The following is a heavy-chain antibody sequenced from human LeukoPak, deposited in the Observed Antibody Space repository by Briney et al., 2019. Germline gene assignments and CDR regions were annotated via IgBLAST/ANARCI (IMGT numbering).Heavy chain of an antibody. CDR3: ARHHDYGDYGCFDY. J-gene: IGHJ4*02. Sequence: GESLKISCKGSGYSFTSYWIGWVRHMPGKGLEWMGIIYPGDSDTRYSPSFQGQVTISADKSIRTAYLQWSSLKASDTAIYYCARHHDYGDYGCFDYWGQGTLVTVSS. D-gene: IGHD4-17*01. CDR2: IYPGDSDT. CDR1: GYSFTSYW. V-gene: IGHV5-51*01.